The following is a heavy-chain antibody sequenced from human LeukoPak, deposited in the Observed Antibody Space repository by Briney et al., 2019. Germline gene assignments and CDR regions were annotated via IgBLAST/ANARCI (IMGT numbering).Heavy chain of an antibody. J-gene: IGHJ4*02. D-gene: IGHD5-12*01. CDR1: GGSFSGYY. Sequence: SETLSLTCAVYGGSFSGYYWSWIRQPPGKGLEWIGEINHSGSTNYNPSLKSRVTISVDTSKNQFSLKLSSVTAADTAVYYCARGDIVAEDFFDCWGQGTLVTVSS. V-gene: IGHV4-34*01. CDR3: ARGDIVAEDFFDC. CDR2: INHSGST.